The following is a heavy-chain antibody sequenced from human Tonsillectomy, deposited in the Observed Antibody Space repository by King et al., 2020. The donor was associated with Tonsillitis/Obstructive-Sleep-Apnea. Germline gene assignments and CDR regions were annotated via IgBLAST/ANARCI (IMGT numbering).Heavy chain of an antibody. J-gene: IGHJ3*02. D-gene: IGHD2-2*01. CDR1: GFTFSSYS. Sequence: VQLVESGGGLVQPGGALRLSCAASGFTFSSYSMNWVRQAPGKGREWVSYISSSSSTIYYADAVKGRFTISTDTAKNSLYLQMNSLRDEDTAVYYCARDLARYCSSTSCLAFDIWGQGTMVTVSS. V-gene: IGHV3-48*02. CDR3: ARDLARYCSSTSCLAFDI. CDR2: ISSSSSTI.